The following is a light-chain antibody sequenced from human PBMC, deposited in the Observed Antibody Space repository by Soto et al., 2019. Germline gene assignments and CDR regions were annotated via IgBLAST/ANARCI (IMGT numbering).Light chain of an antibody. CDR2: DAS. J-gene: IGKJ4*01. V-gene: IGKV3-11*01. CDR1: QSVSSY. CDR3: QQRSNWPLT. Sequence: ETVLTQSPATLSLSPGERATLSCRASQSVSSYLAWYQQKPGQAPRLLIYDASNRATGIPARFSGSGSGTDFTLTISSLEHADFEVYYCQQRSNWPLTLGGGTKVDIK.